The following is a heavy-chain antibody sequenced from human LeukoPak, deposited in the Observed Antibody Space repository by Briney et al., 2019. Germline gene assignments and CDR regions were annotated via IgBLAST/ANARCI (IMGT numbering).Heavy chain of an antibody. J-gene: IGHJ6*03. CDR2: ISWNSGSI. D-gene: IGHD2-2*01. CDR1: GFTFDDYA. V-gene: IGHV3-9*01. Sequence: PGGSLRLSCAASGFTFDDYAMHWVRQAPGKGLEWVSGISWNSGSIGYADSVKGRFTISRDNAKNSLYLQMNSLRAEDTALYYCARGGEYCSSTSCYYYYYYMDVWGKGTTVTVSS. CDR3: ARGGEYCSSTSCYYYYYYMDV.